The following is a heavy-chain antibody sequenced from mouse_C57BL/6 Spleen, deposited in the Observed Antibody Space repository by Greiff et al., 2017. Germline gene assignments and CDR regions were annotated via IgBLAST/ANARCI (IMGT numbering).Heavy chain of an antibody. V-gene: IGHV1-80*01. D-gene: IGHD1-1*01. CDR1: GYAFSSYW. CDR3: AGGYCGSSYVAWFAY. CDR2: IYPGDGDT. J-gene: IGHJ3*01. Sequence: QVQLQQSGAELVKPGASVKISCKASGYAFSSYWMNWVKQRPGKGLEWIGQIYPGDGDTNYNGKFKGKATLTADKSSSTAYMQLSSLTSEDSAVYFCAGGYCGSSYVAWFAYWGQGTLVTVSA.